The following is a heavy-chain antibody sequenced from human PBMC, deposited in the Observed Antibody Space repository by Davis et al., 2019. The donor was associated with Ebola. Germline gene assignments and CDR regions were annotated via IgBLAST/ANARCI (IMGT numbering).Heavy chain of an antibody. J-gene: IGHJ4*02. Sequence: GESLKISCAASGFTFSGSAMHWVRQASGKGLKWVGRIRSKANSYATVYAASVKGRFTISRDDSKNTAYLQMNSLKTEDTAVYYCTSPYYYDSSGYYRFDYWGQGTLVTVSS. CDR1: GFTFSGSA. CDR3: TSPYYYDSSGYYRFDY. CDR2: IRSKANSYAT. V-gene: IGHV3-73*01. D-gene: IGHD3-22*01.